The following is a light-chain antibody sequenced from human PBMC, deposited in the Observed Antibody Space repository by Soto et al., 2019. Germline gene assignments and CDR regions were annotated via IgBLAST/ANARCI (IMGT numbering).Light chain of an antibody. J-gene: IGLJ3*02. CDR2: LNSDGSH. Sequence: HPVLTQSPSASASLGDSVKLTCTLSSGHSTYAIVWHQQQPEKGPRYLMKLNSDGSHNKGDGIPDRFSGSSSGAERYLTISSLQSEDEADYYCQTWGTGPWVFGGGTKLTVL. CDR3: QTWGTGPWV. CDR1: SGHSTYA. V-gene: IGLV4-69*01.